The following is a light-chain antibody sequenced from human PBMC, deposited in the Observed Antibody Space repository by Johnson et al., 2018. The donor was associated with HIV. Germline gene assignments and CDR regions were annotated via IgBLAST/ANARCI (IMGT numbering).Light chain of an antibody. CDR2: ENN. CDR3: GTWDSSLLYV. V-gene: IGLV1-51*02. J-gene: IGLJ1*01. Sequence: QSVLTQPPSVSAAPGQKVTISCSGTKSNIGNNYVSWYQQFPGTAPKLLIYENNKRSSGIPDRFSGSKSGTSATLGITGLQTGDEADYYCGTWDSSLLYVFGTGTKVTVL. CDR1: KSNIGNNY.